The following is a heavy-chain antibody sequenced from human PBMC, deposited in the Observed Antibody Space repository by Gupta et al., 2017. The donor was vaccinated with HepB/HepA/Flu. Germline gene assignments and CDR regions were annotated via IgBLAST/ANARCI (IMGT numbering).Heavy chain of an antibody. Sequence: QVQLQESGPGLVKPSQTLSLTCTVSGGSLSSGDYYWSWIRQPPGKGLEWIGYIYYSGSTYYNPSLKSRVTISVDTSKNQFSLKLSSVTAADTAVYYCARERDYGDYEGGMDVWGQGTTVTVSS. V-gene: IGHV4-30-4*01. J-gene: IGHJ6*02. CDR3: ARERDYGDYEGGMDV. CDR1: GGSLSSGDYY. D-gene: IGHD4-17*01. CDR2: IYYSGST.